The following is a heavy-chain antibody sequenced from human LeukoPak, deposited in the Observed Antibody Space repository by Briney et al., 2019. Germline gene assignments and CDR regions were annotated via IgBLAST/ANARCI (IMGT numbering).Heavy chain of an antibody. CDR2: INPSSGGT. CDR1: GYTFSVYY. J-gene: IGHJ4*02. D-gene: IGHD3-16*01. V-gene: IGHV1-2*02. CDR3: SRGGTALDY. Sequence: GASVKVSCKASGYTFSVYYLHWVRQAPGQGREWMGWINPSSGGTNYAQKFQGRVTMTRDTSISTAYMELSSLRSDDTAVYYCSRGGTALDYWGQGTLVTVSS.